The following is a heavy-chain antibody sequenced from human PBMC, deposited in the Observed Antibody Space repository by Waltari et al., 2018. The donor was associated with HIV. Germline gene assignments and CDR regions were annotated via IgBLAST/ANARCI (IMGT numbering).Heavy chain of an antibody. CDR1: GGSISSSSYY. CDR3: ARRSGLLWFREFSWFDP. V-gene: IGHV4-39*01. CDR2: IYYSGST. Sequence: QLQLQESGPGLVKPSETLSLTCTVSGGSISSSSYYWGWIRQPPGKGLEWIGSIYYSGSTYYNPSLKSRVTISVDTSKNQFSLKLSSVTAADTAVYYCARRSGLLWFREFSWFDPWGQGTLVTVSS. D-gene: IGHD3-10*01. J-gene: IGHJ5*02.